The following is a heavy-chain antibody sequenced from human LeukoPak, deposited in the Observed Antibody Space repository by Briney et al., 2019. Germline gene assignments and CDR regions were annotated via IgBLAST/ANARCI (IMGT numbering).Heavy chain of an antibody. CDR3: ARWTINYYDSSTYYGDY. J-gene: IGHJ4*02. D-gene: IGHD3-22*01. CDR2: ISASAT. V-gene: IGHV3-23*01. CDR1: GFTFSSYW. Sequence: GGSLRLSCAASGFTFSSYWMHWVRQAPGKGLEWVSTISASATYYADSVKGRFTISRDNSKNRLYLQINSLRAEDSAVYYCARWTINYYDSSTYYGDYWGQGTLLTVSS.